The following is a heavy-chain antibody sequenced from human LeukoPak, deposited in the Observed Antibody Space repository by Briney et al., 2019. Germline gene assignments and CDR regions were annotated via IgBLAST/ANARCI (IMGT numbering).Heavy chain of an antibody. Sequence: PGGSLRLSCVVSGFTLSSCGMHWVRQAPGKGLEWVAVITDDGITTYSADSVKGRFTISRDTSKSTLHLQMNNLRPEDTAVYFCVKEQGSGYYRTADYWGQGTLVTVSS. V-gene: IGHV3-30*18. CDR2: ITDDGITT. D-gene: IGHD3-10*01. CDR1: GFTLSSCG. CDR3: VKEQGSGYYRTADY. J-gene: IGHJ4*02.